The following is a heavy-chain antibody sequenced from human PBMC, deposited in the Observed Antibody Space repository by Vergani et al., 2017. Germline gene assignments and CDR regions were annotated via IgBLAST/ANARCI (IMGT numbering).Heavy chain of an antibody. CDR1: GGSFSGYY. Sequence: QVQLQQWGAGLLKPSETLSLTCAVYGGSFSGYYWSWIRQPPGKGLEWIGEINHSGSTNYNPSLKSRVTISVDTSKNQFSLKLSSVTAADTAGYYCARRRPAAIRGWFDPWGQGTLVTVSS. J-gene: IGHJ5*02. D-gene: IGHD2-2*02. CDR3: ARRRPAAIRGWFDP. V-gene: IGHV4-34*01. CDR2: INHSGST.